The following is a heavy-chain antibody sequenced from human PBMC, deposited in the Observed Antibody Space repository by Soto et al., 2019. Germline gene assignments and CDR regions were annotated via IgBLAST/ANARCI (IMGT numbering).Heavy chain of an antibody. D-gene: IGHD3-10*01. V-gene: IGHV4-34*01. CDR1: GGSFGGYY. Sequence: SETLSLTCAVYGGSFGGYYWSWIRQPPGKGLEWIGEINHSGSTNYNPSLKSRVTISVDTSKNQFSLKLSSVTAADTAVYYCARDYLGAHNWFDPWGQGTLVTVSS. CDR2: INHSGST. J-gene: IGHJ5*02. CDR3: ARDYLGAHNWFDP.